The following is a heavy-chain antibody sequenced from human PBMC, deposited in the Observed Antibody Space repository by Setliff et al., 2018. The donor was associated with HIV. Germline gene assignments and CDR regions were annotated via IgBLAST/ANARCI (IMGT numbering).Heavy chain of an antibody. V-gene: IGHV4-59*01. CDR3: ARRGPYGSGSYGRYYDYYYMDV. CDR2: IHNSGST. D-gene: IGHD3-10*01. J-gene: IGHJ6*03. Sequence: SETLSLTCTVSGGSINSYYWSWIRQPPGKRLEWIGYIHNSGSTNCNPSLKSRVTMSVDTSNNQFSLKLTSVTAADTAVYYCARRGPYGSGSYGRYYDYYYMDVWGKGTTVTVSS. CDR1: GGSINSYY.